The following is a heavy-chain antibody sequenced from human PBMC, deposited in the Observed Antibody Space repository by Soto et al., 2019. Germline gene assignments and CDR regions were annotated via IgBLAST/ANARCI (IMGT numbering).Heavy chain of an antibody. CDR3: ATQVVRQFCSGGSCYSWNAFDI. J-gene: IGHJ3*02. V-gene: IGHV1-24*01. CDR2: FDPEDGET. Sequence: ASVKVSCKVSGYTLTELSMHWVRQAPGKGLEWMGGFDPEDGETIYAQKFQGRVTMTEDTSTDTAYMELSSLRSEDTAVYYCATQVVRQFCSGGSCYSWNAFDIWGQGTMVTVSS. D-gene: IGHD2-15*01. CDR1: GYTLTELS.